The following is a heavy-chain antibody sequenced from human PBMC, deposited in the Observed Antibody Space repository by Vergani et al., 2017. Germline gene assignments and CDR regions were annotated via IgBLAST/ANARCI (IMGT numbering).Heavy chain of an antibody. D-gene: IGHD3-16*02. V-gene: IGHV4-34*01. J-gene: IGHJ4*02. CDR2: VNHGGST. CDR3: ASIARAPTRRNPPPDY. Sequence: QVQLQEWGAGLLKTSETLSLTCGVSGGSFSDYYWRWIRQAPGMGLEWIGEVNHGGSTNYNPSPKSRVSISVDTSKNQFSLQLTSGTAADSALYFCASIARAPTRRNPPPDYWGQGILVTVSS. CDR1: GGSFSDYY.